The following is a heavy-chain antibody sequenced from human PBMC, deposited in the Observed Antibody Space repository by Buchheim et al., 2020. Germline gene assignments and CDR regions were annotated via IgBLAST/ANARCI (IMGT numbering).Heavy chain of an antibody. D-gene: IGHD1-26*01. V-gene: IGHV4-39*07. CDR3: ARISGSYWY. CDR2: IYYSGST. Sequence: QLQLQESGPGLVKPSETLSLTCTVSGGFISSSSYYWGWIRTPPGKGLEWIGSIYYSGSTSYNPSLKSRVTISVETSLNQFSLKLRSVTAADTAVYYCARISGSYWYWGQGTL. J-gene: IGHJ4*02. CDR1: GGFISSSSYY.